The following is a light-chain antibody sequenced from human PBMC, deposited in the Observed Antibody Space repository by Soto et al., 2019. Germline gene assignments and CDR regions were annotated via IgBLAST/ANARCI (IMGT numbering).Light chain of an antibody. CDR1: SSDVGAYNI. CDR2: EVT. Sequence: QSALTQPASVSGSPGQSITISCTGTSSDVGAYNIVSWYQQHPGKAPKLMIQEVTKRPSGVSNRFSGSKSGNTASLTISGLQAEDEADYDCSSYLYSSTFVVFGGGTKLTVL. CDR3: SSYLYSSTFVV. J-gene: IGLJ2*01. V-gene: IGLV2-23*02.